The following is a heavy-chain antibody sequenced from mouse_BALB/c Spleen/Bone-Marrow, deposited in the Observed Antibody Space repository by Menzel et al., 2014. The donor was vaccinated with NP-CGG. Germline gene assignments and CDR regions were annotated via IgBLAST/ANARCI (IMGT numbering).Heavy chain of an antibody. CDR1: GFNIKDIY. CDR2: IDPANGDT. CDR3: ARDYGPFDY. D-gene: IGHD1-2*01. V-gene: IGHV14-3*02. J-gene: IGHJ2*01. Sequence: EVKLVESGAELVKPGASVKLSCTASGFNIKDIYMHWVKQRPEQGLEWIGRIDPANGDTKYDPKFQGKATITADTSSNTAYLRLSRLTSEDTAVYYCARDYGPFDYWGQGTTLTVSS.